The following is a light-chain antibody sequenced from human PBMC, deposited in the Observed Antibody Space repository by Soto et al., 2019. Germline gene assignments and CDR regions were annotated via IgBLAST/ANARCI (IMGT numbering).Light chain of an antibody. CDR2: GAS. J-gene: IGKJ4*01. V-gene: IGKV3-15*01. CDR1: QSVSSN. CDR3: QQYNKWPLT. Sequence: EIVMTQSPATLSVSPGERATLSCRASQSVSSNLAWYQQKPGQAPRLLIYGASTRATGIPARFSGSGSGTNFTLTITSLQPEDFAVYYCQQYNKWPLTFGGGTKVDIK.